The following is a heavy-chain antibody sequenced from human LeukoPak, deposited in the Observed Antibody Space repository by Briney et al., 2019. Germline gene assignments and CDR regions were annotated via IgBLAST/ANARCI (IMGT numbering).Heavy chain of an antibody. J-gene: IGHJ4*02. CDR2: ISYDGSNK. Sequence: GGSLRLSCAASGFTFSNYAMHWVRQAPGKGLEWVAVISYDGSNKYYADSVKGRFTISRDNAKNSLYLQMNSLRADDTAVYYCARDSGYSYGYDYWGQGTLVTVSS. V-gene: IGHV3-30-3*01. CDR3: ARDSGYSYGYDY. CDR1: GFTFSNYA. D-gene: IGHD5-18*01.